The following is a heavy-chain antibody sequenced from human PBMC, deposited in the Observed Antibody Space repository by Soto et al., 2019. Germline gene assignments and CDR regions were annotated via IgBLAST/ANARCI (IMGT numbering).Heavy chain of an antibody. CDR2: IKQDGGER. J-gene: IGHJ6*02. CDR3: ARDFPFYYGMDV. D-gene: IGHD3-16*01. V-gene: IGHV3-7*01. Sequence: GSLILSCAASGFTFRSSWMGLVRQAPGKGLEWVANIKQDGGERNYLDSVKGRFTISRDNAENSLFLQMNSLRAEDTAVYYCARDFPFYYGMDVWGQGTTVTVSS. CDR1: GFTFRSSW.